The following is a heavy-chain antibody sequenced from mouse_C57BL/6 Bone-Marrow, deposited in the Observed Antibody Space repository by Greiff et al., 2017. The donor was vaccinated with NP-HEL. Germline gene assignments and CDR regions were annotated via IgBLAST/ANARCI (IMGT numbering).Heavy chain of an antibody. D-gene: IGHD1-1*01. Sequence: EVKLMESVGGLVKPGGSLKLSCAASGFTFSSYAMSWVRQTPEKRLEWVATISDGGSYTYYPDNVKGRFTISRDNAKNNLYLQMSQLKSEDTAMYYCARVPITTVVPYYAMDYWGQGTSVTVSS. CDR3: ARVPITTVVPYYAMDY. J-gene: IGHJ4*01. CDR1: GFTFSSYA. CDR2: ISDGGSYT. V-gene: IGHV5-4*03.